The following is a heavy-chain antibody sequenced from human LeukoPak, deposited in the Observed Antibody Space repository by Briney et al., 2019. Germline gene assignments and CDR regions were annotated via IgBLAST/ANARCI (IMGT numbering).Heavy chain of an antibody. Sequence: SETLSLTCTVSGGSISSGSYYWTWIRQPAGRGLEWIGRIYTSGSTNHNPSLKSRVTISLDTSKNQFSLKLISVTAADTAVYFCARERTDTSMDYWGQGTLVTVSS. V-gene: IGHV4-61*02. CDR2: IYTSGST. D-gene: IGHD5-18*01. J-gene: IGHJ4*02. CDR3: ARERTDTSMDY. CDR1: GGSISSGSYY.